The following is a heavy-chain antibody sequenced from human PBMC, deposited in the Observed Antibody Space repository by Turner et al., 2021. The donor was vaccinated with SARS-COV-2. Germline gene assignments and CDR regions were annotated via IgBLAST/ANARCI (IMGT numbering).Heavy chain of an antibody. CDR3: ARQVSILGRWLAPFDS. CDR1: SGPIRSSAYY. V-gene: IGHV4-39*01. D-gene: IGHD6-19*01. Sequence: QLQLQESGPGLVKPSETLSLTCTVSSGPIRSSAYYWGWIRQPPGKGLEWIGSFFYSGSTYYSPSLKSRITISVDTSKNQFSLNLSSVTAADTAVYYCARQVSILGRWLAPFDSWGQGTLVTVSS. J-gene: IGHJ4*02. CDR2: FFYSGST.